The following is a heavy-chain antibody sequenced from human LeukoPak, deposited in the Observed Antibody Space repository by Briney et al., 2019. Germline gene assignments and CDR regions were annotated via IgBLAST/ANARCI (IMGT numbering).Heavy chain of an antibody. CDR1: GFSFSSYT. D-gene: IGHD1-26*01. V-gene: IGHV3-64*01. Sequence: PGGSLRLSCAASGFSFSSYTMHWVRQAPGKGLECVSAIISHGGNTHYTNSVKGRFTISRDNSQNTLYLQMGSLRPDDMAVYHCARVRMGATVSNYYYYYMDVWGKGTTVTVSS. J-gene: IGHJ6*03. CDR2: IISHGGNT. CDR3: ARVRMGATVSNYYYYYMDV.